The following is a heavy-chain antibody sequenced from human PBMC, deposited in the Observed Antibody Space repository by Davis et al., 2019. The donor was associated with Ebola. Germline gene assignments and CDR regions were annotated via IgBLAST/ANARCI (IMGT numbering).Heavy chain of an antibody. CDR2: IRSNTFGGTT. Sequence: PGGSLRLSCTASGFTFGDRPMSWFRQAPGKGLEWVGFIRSNTFGGTTEYAASVKGRFTISRLDSRSIAYLEMNSLKTEDTAVYYCTTGAGREGYRYGEFDSWGQGTLVTVAS. CDR3: TTGAGREGYRYGEFDS. V-gene: IGHV3-49*03. CDR1: GFTFGDRP. J-gene: IGHJ4*02. D-gene: IGHD5-24*01.